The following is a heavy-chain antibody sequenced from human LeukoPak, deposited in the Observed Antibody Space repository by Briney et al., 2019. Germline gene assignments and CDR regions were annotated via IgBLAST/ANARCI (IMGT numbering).Heavy chain of an antibody. CDR2: INPNSGGT. Sequence: GASVKVSCKASGYTFTGYYMHWVRQAPGQGLEWMGWINPNSGGTNYAQKFQGRVTMTRDTSISTAYMELSGLRSDDTAVYYCARDCSGGSCYEYFDYWGQGTLVTVSS. CDR3: ARDCSGGSCYEYFDY. D-gene: IGHD2-15*01. V-gene: IGHV1-2*02. J-gene: IGHJ4*02. CDR1: GYTFTGYY.